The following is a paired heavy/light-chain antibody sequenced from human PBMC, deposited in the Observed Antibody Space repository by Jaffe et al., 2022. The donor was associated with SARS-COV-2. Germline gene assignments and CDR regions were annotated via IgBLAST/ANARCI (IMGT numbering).Heavy chain of an antibody. CDR3: ARDFYYSDSSGIDF. V-gene: IGHV3-33*01. D-gene: IGHD3-22*01. CDR1: GFTFSKFG. Sequence: VLLVQSGGGVVQPGRSLRLSCAASGFTFSKFGFHWVRQAPGRGLEWVAVIWYDGTNKYYSDSVKGRFTISRDDSKNTLYLQMNNLRAEDTAVYFCARDFYYSDSSGIDFWGQGTLVTVSS. CDR2: IWYDGTNK. J-gene: IGHJ4*02.
Light chain of an antibody. CDR2: RAS. J-gene: IGKJ1*01. CDR3: LQHNTYPPWT. CDR1: HDIRND. V-gene: IGKV1-17*01. Sequence: DIQMTQSPSSLSASVGDRVTITCRASHDIRNDLGWYQQKPGKAPKRLIYRASTLQSGVSSRFSGSGSGTEFTLTISSLQPEDFATYFCLQHNTYPPWTFGQGTKV.